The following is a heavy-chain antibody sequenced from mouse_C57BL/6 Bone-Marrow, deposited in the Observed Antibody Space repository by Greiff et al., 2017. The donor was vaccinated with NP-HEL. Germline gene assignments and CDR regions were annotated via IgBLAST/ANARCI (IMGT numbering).Heavy chain of an antibody. CDR3: AMGNAMDY. J-gene: IGHJ4*01. V-gene: IGHV1-50*01. Sequence: VQLQQPGAELVKPGASVKLSCKASGYTFTSYWMQWVKQRPGQGLEWIGEIDPSDSYTNYNQKFKGKATLTVDTSSSTAYMQLSNLTSEDSAVYYCAMGNAMDYWGQGTSVTVSS. CDR2: IDPSDSYT. CDR1: GYTFTSYW.